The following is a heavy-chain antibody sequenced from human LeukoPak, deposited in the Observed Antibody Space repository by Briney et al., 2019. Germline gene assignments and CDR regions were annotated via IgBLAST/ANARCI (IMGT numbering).Heavy chain of an antibody. V-gene: IGHV4-39*07. Sequence: SSETLSLTCTVSDGSISGSSYYWGWIRQPPGKGLEWIGNFYYSGSTYYNPSLKSRVTISVDPSKNQFSLKLSSVTAADTAMYYCARVKDPGGYYYYYYMDVWGKGTTVTVSS. CDR3: ARVKDPGGYYYYYYMDV. CDR1: DGSISGSSYY. J-gene: IGHJ6*03. D-gene: IGHD3-16*01. CDR2: FYYSGST.